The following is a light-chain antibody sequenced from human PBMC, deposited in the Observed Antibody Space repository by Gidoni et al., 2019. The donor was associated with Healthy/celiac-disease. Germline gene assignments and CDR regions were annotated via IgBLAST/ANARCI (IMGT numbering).Light chain of an antibody. CDR3: SSYTSSSTRV. Sequence: QSALTHPASVSGSPGPSITISCTGTSSDVGGYNYVSWYQQHPGKAPKLMIYDVSNRPSGVSNRFSGSKSGNTASLTISGLQAEDEADYYGSSYTSSSTRVFGGGTKLTVL. CDR2: DVS. V-gene: IGLV2-14*01. J-gene: IGLJ3*02. CDR1: SSDVGGYNY.